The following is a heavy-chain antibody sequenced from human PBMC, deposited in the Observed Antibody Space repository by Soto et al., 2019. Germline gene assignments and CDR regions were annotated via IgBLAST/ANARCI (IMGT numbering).Heavy chain of an antibody. V-gene: IGHV3-15*07. CDR2: FKPGTDGETT. CDR3: SLDYADY. J-gene: IGHJ4*02. Sequence: PGGSLRLSCTASGFNFNNAWMNWVRQAPGKGLEWVGRFKPGTDGETTDYAAPVKGRFTISGDDSKTMLFLQMNSLKTEDTGVYYCSLDYADYWGQGTLVTVSS. CDR1: GFNFNNAW.